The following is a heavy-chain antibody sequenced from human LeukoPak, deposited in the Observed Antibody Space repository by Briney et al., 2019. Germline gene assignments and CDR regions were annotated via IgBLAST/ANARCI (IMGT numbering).Heavy chain of an antibody. CDR3: ARVGGYSYDDAFDI. CDR1: GFTFSDYY. D-gene: IGHD5-18*01. J-gene: IGHJ3*02. V-gene: IGHV3-11*04. CDR2: MSTSDSPI. Sequence: PGGSLRLSCAASGFTFSDYYMSWIRQAPGKGLEWVSYMSTSDSPIYYTDSVKGRFTISRDNAKNSLYLQMNSLRASDTAVYYCARVGGYSYDDAFDIWGQGTMVTVSS.